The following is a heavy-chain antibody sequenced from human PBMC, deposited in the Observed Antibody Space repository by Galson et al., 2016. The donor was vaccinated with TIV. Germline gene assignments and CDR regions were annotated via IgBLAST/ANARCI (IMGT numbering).Heavy chain of an antibody. J-gene: IGHJ4*02. D-gene: IGHD4-17*01. CDR1: GYTFSSYG. Sequence: SVKVSCKASGYTFSSYGISWVRQAPGQGLEWMGWISTYNGNTNYAQKFRGRVTMTIDTATNTVYMELRRLRSDDTAVYYCARGRAYGDYVQYIWGQGTLVTVSS. V-gene: IGHV1-18*01. CDR2: ISTYNGNT. CDR3: ARGRAYGDYVQYI.